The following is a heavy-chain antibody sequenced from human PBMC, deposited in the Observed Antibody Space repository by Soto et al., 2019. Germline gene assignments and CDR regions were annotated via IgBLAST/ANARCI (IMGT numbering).Heavy chain of an antibody. CDR3: AKDSLTIVGANGGLDY. CDR1: GFTFDDYT. CDR2: ISWDGGST. Sequence: PGGSLRLSCAASGFTFDDYTMHWVRQAPGKGLEWVSLISWDGGSTYYADSVRGRFTISRDNSKNSLYLQMNSLRTEDTALYYCAKDSLTIVGANGGLDYWGQGTLVTVSS. V-gene: IGHV3-43*01. D-gene: IGHD1-26*01. J-gene: IGHJ4*02.